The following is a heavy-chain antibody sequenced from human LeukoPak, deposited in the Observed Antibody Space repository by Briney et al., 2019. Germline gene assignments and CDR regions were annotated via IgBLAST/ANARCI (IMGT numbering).Heavy chain of an antibody. CDR2: ISGSGGST. Sequence: GGSLRLSCAVSGFTLSSYAMSWVRQAPGKGLEWVSGISGSGGSTYYADSVKGRFTISRDNSKNTLYLQMNSLRAEDTAVYYCAKDGRSTTPGYWGQGTLVTVSS. J-gene: IGHJ4*02. CDR1: GFTLSSYA. V-gene: IGHV3-23*01. CDR3: AKDGRSTTPGY. D-gene: IGHD2/OR15-2a*01.